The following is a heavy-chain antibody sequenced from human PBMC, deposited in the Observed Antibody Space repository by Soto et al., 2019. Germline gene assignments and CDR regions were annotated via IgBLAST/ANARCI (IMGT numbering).Heavy chain of an antibody. CDR2: IYPGDSDT. CDR3: ASLSYYDSYSGFDY. V-gene: IGHV5-51*01. CDR1: GYIFTNNW. J-gene: IGHJ4*02. Sequence: GESLKISCKGLGYIFTNNWMGWVRRIPGKGLEWMGIIYPGDSDTKYSPSFQGQVTISADKSISTAYLQWSSLEASDTAMYYCASLSYYDSYSGFDYWGQGTLVTVSS. D-gene: IGHD3-22*01.